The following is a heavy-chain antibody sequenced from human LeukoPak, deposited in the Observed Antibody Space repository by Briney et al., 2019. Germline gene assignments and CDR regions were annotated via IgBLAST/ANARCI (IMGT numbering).Heavy chain of an antibody. V-gene: IGHV3-74*01. D-gene: IGHD2/OR15-2a*01. CDR2: INSDGSWT. Sequence: GGSLRLSCAASGNYWMHWVRQAPGKGLVWVSHINSDGSWTGYADSVKGRFTVSKDSAKNTVYLQMNSLRAEDTAVYYCVSFYETYWGRGTLVTVSS. CDR3: VSFYETY. J-gene: IGHJ4*02. CDR1: GNYW.